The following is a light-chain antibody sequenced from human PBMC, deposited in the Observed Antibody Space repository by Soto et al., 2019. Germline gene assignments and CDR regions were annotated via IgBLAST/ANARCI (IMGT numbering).Light chain of an antibody. J-gene: IGKJ1*01. CDR1: QSISSN. Sequence: EFVLTQSQGILSLSPGERATLSCGASQSISSNLAWYQQKPGQAPRLLIYGASTRATGIPARFSGSGSGTEFTLTISSLQSEDFAVYYCQQYNNWPTWTFGQGTQVDIK. CDR3: QQYNNWPTWT. V-gene: IGKV3-15*01. CDR2: GAS.